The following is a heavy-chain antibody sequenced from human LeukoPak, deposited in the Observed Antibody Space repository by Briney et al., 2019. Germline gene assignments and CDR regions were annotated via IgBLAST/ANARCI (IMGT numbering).Heavy chain of an antibody. CDR3: AREGSSSWYVGWFDP. CDR2: IWYDGSNK. CDR1: GFTFSSYG. J-gene: IGHJ5*02. V-gene: IGHV3-33*01. D-gene: IGHD6-13*01. Sequence: GGSLTLSCAASGFTFSSYGMNWVRQAPGKGLEWVAVIWYDGSNKYYADSVKGRFTISRDNSKNTLYLQMNSLRAEDTAVYYCAREGSSSWYVGWFDPWGEGTPVTVSS.